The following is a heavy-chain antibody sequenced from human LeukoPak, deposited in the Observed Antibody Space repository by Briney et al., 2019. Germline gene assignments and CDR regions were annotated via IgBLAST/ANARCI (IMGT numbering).Heavy chain of an antibody. CDR2: IYYSGST. V-gene: IGHV4-59*08. J-gene: IGHJ6*02. CDR1: GGSISSYY. Sequence: SETLSLTCTVSGGSISSYYWSWIRQPPGKGLGWIGYIYYSGSTNYNPSLKSRVTISVDTSKNQFSLKLSSVTAADTAVYYSARPGYGDYGMDVWGQGTRSPSP. D-gene: IGHD4-17*01. CDR3: ARPGYGDYGMDV.